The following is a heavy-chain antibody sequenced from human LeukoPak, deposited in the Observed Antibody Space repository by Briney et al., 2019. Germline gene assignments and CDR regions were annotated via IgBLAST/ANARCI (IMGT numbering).Heavy chain of an antibody. CDR3: GRGVRTPDY. CDR1: GFTFGDYT. Sequence: GGSLRLSCTTSGFTFGDYTMTWVRQAPGKGLEWVGFIRIKSSGGTAEYAASVKGRFTISRDDSKSIAYLQMNSLNTEDTAVYFCGRGVRTPDYWGQGTLVTVSS. V-gene: IGHV3-49*04. CDR2: IRIKSSGGTA. J-gene: IGHJ4*02. D-gene: IGHD4-23*01.